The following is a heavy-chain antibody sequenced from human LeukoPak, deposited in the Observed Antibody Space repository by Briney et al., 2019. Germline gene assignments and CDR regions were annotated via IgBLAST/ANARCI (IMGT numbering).Heavy chain of an antibody. J-gene: IGHJ6*03. CDR2: IIPVFSIA. CDR1: GGTFSNYA. CDR3: ARVHFDGYNHLNYYYYYMDV. D-gene: IGHD5-24*01. V-gene: IGHV1-69*13. Sequence: SVKVSCKASGGTFSNYAFSWVRQAPGQGLEWMGAIIPVFSIANYADTFYGRVTITADESTSTAYMELSSLRSEDTAVYYCARVHFDGYNHLNYYYYYMDVWGKGTTVTVSS.